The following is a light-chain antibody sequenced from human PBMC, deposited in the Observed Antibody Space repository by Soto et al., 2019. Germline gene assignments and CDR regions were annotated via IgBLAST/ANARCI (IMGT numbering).Light chain of an antibody. V-gene: IGLV2-18*02. CDR1: SSDVGSYDR. J-gene: IGLJ3*02. CDR3: ASHTTSRSRV. CDR2: EVS. Sequence: QSALTQPPSVSGSPGQSVTISCTGTSSDVGSYDRVSWYHQLPGTAPKVIIYEVSNRPSGVPDRFSGSKSGNTASLTISGLQAEDEGDYYCASHTTSRSRVFGGGTKLTVL.